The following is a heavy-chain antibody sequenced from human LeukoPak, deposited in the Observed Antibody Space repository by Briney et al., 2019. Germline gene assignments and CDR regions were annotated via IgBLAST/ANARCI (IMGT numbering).Heavy chain of an antibody. CDR3: AREATTNTYYAFDI. CDR2: ISSSGSTI. Sequence: GGSLRLSCAASGFTFSDYYMSWIRQAPGKGLEWVSYISSSGSTIYYADSVKGRFTISRDNAKNSLYLQMNSLRAEDTAVYYCAREATTNTYYAFDIWGQGTMVTVSS. D-gene: IGHD1-26*01. CDR1: GFTFSDYY. J-gene: IGHJ3*02. V-gene: IGHV3-11*01.